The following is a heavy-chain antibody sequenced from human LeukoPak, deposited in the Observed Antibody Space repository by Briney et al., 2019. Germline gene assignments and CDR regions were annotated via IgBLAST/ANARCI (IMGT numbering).Heavy chain of an antibody. Sequence: SETLSLTCAVYGGSFSGYYWSWIRQPPGKGLEWIGEINHSGSTNYNLSLKSRVTISVDTSKNQFSLKLSSVTAADTAVYYCARGELGWELLRYYYYGMDVRGQGTTVTVSS. J-gene: IGHJ6*02. CDR1: GGSFSGYY. D-gene: IGHD1-26*01. V-gene: IGHV4-34*01. CDR3: ARGELGWELLRYYYYGMDV. CDR2: INHSGST.